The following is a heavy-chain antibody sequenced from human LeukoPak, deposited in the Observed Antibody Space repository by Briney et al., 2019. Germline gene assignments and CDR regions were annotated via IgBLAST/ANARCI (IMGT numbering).Heavy chain of an antibody. D-gene: IGHD3-3*01. V-gene: IGHV1-69*13. J-gene: IGHJ6*02. CDR1: GGTFSSYA. CDR3: ARGSGVPRQYYDFWSGYYTYYGMDV. Sequence: RASVKVSCKASGGTFSSYAISWVRQAPGQGLEWMGGIIPIFGTANYAQKFQGRVTITADESTSTAYMELSSLRSGDTAVYYCARGSGVPRQYYDFWSGYYTYYGMDVWGQGTTVTVSS. CDR2: IIPIFGTA.